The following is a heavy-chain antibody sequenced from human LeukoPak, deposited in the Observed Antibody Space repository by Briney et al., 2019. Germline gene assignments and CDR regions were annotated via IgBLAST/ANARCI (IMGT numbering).Heavy chain of an antibody. CDR1: GFTFTSSA. Sequence: TSVKVSCKASGFTFTSSAMQGVRQARGQRLEWIGWIVVGSGNTNYAQKFQERVTITRDMSTSTAYMELSSLRSEDTAVYYCAAGDFRFLEWSYYFDYWGQGTLVTVSS. CDR3: AAGDFRFLEWSYYFDY. D-gene: IGHD3-3*01. CDR2: IVVGSGNT. V-gene: IGHV1-58*02. J-gene: IGHJ4*02.